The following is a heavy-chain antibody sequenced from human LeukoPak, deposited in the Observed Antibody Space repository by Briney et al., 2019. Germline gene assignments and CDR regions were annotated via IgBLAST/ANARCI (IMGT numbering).Heavy chain of an antibody. Sequence: GGSLRLSCAASGFTFSSYSMDWVRQAPGKGLEWVSSISSSSSYIYYADSVKGRFTISRDNAKNSLYLQRNSLRAEDTAVYYCARDLRAWYYFDYWGQGTLVTVSS. V-gene: IGHV3-21*01. CDR1: GFTFSSYS. CDR2: ISSSSSYI. CDR3: ARDLRAWYYFDY. D-gene: IGHD6-19*01. J-gene: IGHJ4*02.